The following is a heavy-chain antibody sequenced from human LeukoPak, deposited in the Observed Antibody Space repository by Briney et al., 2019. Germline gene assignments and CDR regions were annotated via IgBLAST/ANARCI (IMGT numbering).Heavy chain of an antibody. D-gene: IGHD3-10*01. J-gene: IGHJ6*02. CDR2: INHSGST. CDR1: GGSFSGYY. Sequence: SETLSLTCAVYGGSFSGYYWSWIRQPPGKGLEWIGEINHSGSTNYNPSLKSRVTISVDTSKNQFSLRLSSVTAADTAVYYCARARGATRPNGMDVWGQGTTVNVSS. V-gene: IGHV4-34*01. CDR3: ARARGATRPNGMDV.